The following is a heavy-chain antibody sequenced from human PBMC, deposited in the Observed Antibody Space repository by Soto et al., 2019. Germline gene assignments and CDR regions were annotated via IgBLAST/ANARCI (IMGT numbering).Heavy chain of an antibody. D-gene: IGHD4-17*01. V-gene: IGHV4-30-4*01. CDR1: GGSISSGDYY. CDR2: IYYSGST. CDR3: AREVSTVTSMEYYFDY. Sequence: QVQLQESGPGLVKPSQTLSLTCTVSGGSISSGDYYWSWIRQPPGKGLEWIGYIYYSGSTYYNPSLKSRVTISVDTFKNQFSLKLSSVTAADTAVYYCAREVSTVTSMEYYFDYWGQGTLVTVSS. J-gene: IGHJ4*02.